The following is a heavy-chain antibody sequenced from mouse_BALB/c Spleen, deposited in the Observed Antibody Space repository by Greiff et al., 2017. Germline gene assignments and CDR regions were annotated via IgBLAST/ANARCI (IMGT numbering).Heavy chain of an antibody. CDR3: ARPVVATGDAMDY. Sequence: VQRKESGAELVKPGASVKLSCTASGVNSKDTYMRRVKKRPEQRLEWIGRIDPANGNTKYDPKFQGKATITADTSSNTAYLQLSSLTSEDTAVYYCARPVVATGDAMDYWGQGTSVTVSS. D-gene: IGHD1-1*01. CDR2: IDPANGNT. J-gene: IGHJ4*01. CDR1: GVNSKDTY. V-gene: IGHV14-3*02.